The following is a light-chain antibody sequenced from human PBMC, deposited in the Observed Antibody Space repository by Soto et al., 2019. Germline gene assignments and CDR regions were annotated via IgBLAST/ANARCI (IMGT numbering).Light chain of an antibody. CDR1: QSVSNN. Sequence: EIVLTQSSGTLSLSPGERATLSCRASQSVSNNYLAWYQQKPGQAPRLLIYGASNRATGIPDRFSGSGSGTEFTLTISSLQSEDFAVYYCQQYNNWPPITFGQGTRLEIK. V-gene: IGKV3D-15*01. CDR2: GAS. CDR3: QQYNNWPPIT. J-gene: IGKJ5*01.